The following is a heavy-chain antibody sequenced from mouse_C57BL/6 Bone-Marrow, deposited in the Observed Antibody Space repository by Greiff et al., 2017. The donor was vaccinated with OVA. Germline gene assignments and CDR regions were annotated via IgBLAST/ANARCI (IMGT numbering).Heavy chain of an antibody. D-gene: IGHD2-5*01. CDR3: ARGGYSNYDY. V-gene: IGHV1-76*01. CDR1: GYTFTDYY. Sequence: QVQLQQSGAELVRPGASVKLSCKASGYTFTDYYINWVKQRPGQGLEWIARIYPGSGNTYYNEKFKGKATLTAEKSSSTAYMQLSSLTSEDSAVYFCARGGYSNYDYWGQGTTLTVSS. CDR2: IYPGSGNT. J-gene: IGHJ2*01.